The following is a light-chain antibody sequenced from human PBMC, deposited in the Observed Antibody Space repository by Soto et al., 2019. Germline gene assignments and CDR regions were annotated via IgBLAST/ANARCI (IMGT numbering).Light chain of an antibody. J-gene: IGKJ1*01. Sequence: DIQMTQSPSTLSASVGDRVTITCLASQSISSWLAWYQQRPGKVPRLLIYKASILESGVPARFSGSGSGTEFTLIISSLQPDDFATYYCQLYNSPPSTFGQGTKVEIK. CDR2: KAS. CDR1: QSISSW. V-gene: IGKV1-5*03. CDR3: QLYNSPPST.